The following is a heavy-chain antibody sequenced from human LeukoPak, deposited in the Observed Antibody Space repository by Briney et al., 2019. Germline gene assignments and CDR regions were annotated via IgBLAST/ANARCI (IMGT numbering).Heavy chain of an antibody. CDR3: ARRRYDASGYYPSRGRYFDY. CDR1: GASFSAYY. V-gene: IGHV4-34*01. D-gene: IGHD3-22*01. J-gene: IGHJ4*02. CDR2: INHSGRT. Sequence: SETLSLTCAVYGASFSAYYWSWIRQPPGKGLEWFVEINHSGRTNYNPSLKSRVVISVDTSKNQFSLELTSVTAADTAVYYCARRRYDASGYYPSRGRYFDYWGQGTLVTVSS.